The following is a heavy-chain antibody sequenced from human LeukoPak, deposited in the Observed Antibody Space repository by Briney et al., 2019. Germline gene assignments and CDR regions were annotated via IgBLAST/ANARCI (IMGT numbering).Heavy chain of an antibody. CDR3: ARTGYYYGSGSHGAFDI. J-gene: IGHJ3*02. CDR2: INHSRST. CDR1: GGSFSGYY. D-gene: IGHD3-10*01. V-gene: IGHV4-34*01. Sequence: SETLSLTCAVYGGSFSGYYWSWIRQPPGKGLEWIGEINHSRSTNYNPSLKSRVTISVDTSKNQFSLKLSSVTAADTAVYYCARTGYYYGSGSHGAFDIWGQGTMVTVSS.